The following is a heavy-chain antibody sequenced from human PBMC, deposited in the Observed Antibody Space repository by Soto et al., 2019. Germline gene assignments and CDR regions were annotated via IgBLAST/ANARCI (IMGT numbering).Heavy chain of an antibody. CDR1: GFTCSSYA. J-gene: IGHJ6*02. CDR3: AKDQKDYSGSGTYYVPYGMDV. V-gene: IGHV3-64*02. Sequence: GGSLRLSCAASGFTCSSYAMHWVRQAPGKGLEYVSVITFDGNKNYYADSVKGRFTLSRDNSKNTLYLQMNSLRAEDTALYFCAKDQKDYSGSGTYYVPYGMDVWGQGTTVTVSS. CDR2: ITFDGNKN. D-gene: IGHD3-10*01.